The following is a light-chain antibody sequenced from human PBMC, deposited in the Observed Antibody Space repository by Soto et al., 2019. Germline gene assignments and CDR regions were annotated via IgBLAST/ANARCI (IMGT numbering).Light chain of an antibody. Sequence: QSALTQPASVSGSPGQSITISCTGTSSDVGGYNYVSWYQQHPGNAPKLMIYEVSNRPSGVSNRFSGSNSGNTASLTISGHQAEDEADYYCSSYTSSSTRVFGGGTKLTVL. J-gene: IGLJ3*02. CDR2: EVS. CDR1: SSDVGGYNY. CDR3: SSYTSSSTRV. V-gene: IGLV2-14*01.